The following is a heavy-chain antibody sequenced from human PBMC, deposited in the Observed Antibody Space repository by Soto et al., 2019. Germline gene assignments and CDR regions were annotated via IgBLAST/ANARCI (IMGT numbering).Heavy chain of an antibody. CDR1: GYTFTSYG. Sequence: ASVKVSCKVSGYTFTSYGISWVRQAPGQGLEWMGWISAYNGNTNYAQKLQGRVTMTTDTSTSTAYMELRSLRSDDTAVYYCARDILTGYPNPYYYYGMDVWGQGTTVTVSS. J-gene: IGHJ6*02. CDR2: ISAYNGNT. V-gene: IGHV1-18*04. CDR3: ARDILTGYPNPYYYYGMDV. D-gene: IGHD3-9*01.